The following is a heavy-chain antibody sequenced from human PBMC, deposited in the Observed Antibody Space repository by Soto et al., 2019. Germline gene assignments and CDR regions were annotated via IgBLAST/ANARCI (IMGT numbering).Heavy chain of an antibody. D-gene: IGHD3-9*01. CDR1: GYRFTSYW. CDR3: ARPRDILTGPYKSGIDY. CDR2: IDPFTFTI. V-gene: IGHV5-10-1*01. J-gene: IGHJ4*02. Sequence: PGESLKISCEGSGYRFTSYWVSWVRQMPGKGLEWMGTIDPFTFTIKYSPSFQGHVTISVDKSISKAYLQWSTLKASDTAMYFCARPRDILTGPYKSGIDYWGQGTLVTVSS.